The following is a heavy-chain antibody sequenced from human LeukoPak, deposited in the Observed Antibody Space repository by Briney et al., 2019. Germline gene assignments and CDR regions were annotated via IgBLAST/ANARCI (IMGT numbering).Heavy chain of an antibody. CDR3: AKAGSSWPADY. V-gene: IGHV3-23*01. J-gene: IGHJ4*02. CDR1: GFFFSTCG. D-gene: IGHD6-13*01. CDR2: ISGSGSIT. Sequence: PGGSLRLSCAASGFFFSTCGMTWVRQAPGKGLEWVSAISGSGSITYYADSVKGRFTISRDNSRNTLYLQMNTLRAEDTALYYCAKAGSSWPADYWGQGTLVTVPS.